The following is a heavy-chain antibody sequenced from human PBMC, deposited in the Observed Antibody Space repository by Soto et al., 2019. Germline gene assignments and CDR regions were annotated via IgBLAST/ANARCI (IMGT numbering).Heavy chain of an antibody. CDR3: AADATAWQQMVPSDY. CDR2: IAVGSGYT. Sequence: SVKVSCKASGFTFTSSAFQWVRQARGQRLEWIGWIAVGSGYTNYAQRFQDRVTLTRDMSTATTYMELSRLTSEDTATYYCAADATAWQQMVPSDYWGQGTLVTVSS. V-gene: IGHV1-58*01. D-gene: IGHD2-8*01. J-gene: IGHJ4*02. CDR1: GFTFTSSA.